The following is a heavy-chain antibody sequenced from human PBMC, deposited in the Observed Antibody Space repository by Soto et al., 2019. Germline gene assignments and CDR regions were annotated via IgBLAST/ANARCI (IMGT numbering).Heavy chain of an antibody. CDR2: PYYGGMT. CDR3: ARESHP. J-gene: IGHJ5*02. CDR1: GASLSPNPYF. Sequence: SETLSHPCSVSGASLSPNPYFWGWLRRPPGKGLEWIASPYYGGMTYYTPSLKSRVTISVDTSKNQFSLKLSSVTAADKAVYYWARESHPWGQGTLVTVS. V-gene: IGHV4-39*07.